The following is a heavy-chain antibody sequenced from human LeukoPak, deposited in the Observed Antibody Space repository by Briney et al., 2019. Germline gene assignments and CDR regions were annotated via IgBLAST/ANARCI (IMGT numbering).Heavy chain of an antibody. V-gene: IGHV3-7*01. CDR1: GFTFRSYW. J-gene: IGHJ4*02. D-gene: IGHD5-12*01. CDR3: ARVGYSGWNLEY. CDR2: INQGGSVK. Sequence: GGSLRLSCAASGFTFRSYWMSWVRQAPGKGLEWVANINQGGSVKYYVDSVKGRFTISSDDAKNSLYVQMNSLRDEDTAVYYCARVGYSGWNLEYWGQGTLVTVSS.